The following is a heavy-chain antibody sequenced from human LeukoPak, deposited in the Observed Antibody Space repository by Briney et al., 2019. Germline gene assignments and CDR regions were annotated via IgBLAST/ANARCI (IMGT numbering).Heavy chain of an antibody. CDR3: ARPQGLSSGFSYFDY. CDR2: IYSGGST. Sequence: PGGSLRLSCAASGFTVSSNYMSWVRQAPGKGLEWVSVIYSGGSTYYADSVKGRFTISRDNSKNTLYLQMNSLRAEDTAVYYCARPQGLSSGFSYFDYWGQGTLVTVSS. V-gene: IGHV3-66*02. CDR1: GFTVSSNY. D-gene: IGHD6-19*01. J-gene: IGHJ4*02.